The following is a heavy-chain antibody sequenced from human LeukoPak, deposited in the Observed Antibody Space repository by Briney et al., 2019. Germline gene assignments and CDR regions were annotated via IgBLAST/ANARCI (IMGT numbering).Heavy chain of an antibody. CDR3: ARVQTMKVVVIQD. V-gene: IGHV4-38-2*02. D-gene: IGHD3-22*01. Sequence: PSATLSLTCPVSGSSIIGGYYWGWVRQPPGKGLEWIGSIYHSGSTYYNPSLKSRVTISVDTSKNQFSLELSSVTAADTPVHSCARVQTMKVVVIQDWGQGTLVTVSS. CDR1: GSSIIGGYY. CDR2: IYHSGST. J-gene: IGHJ4*02.